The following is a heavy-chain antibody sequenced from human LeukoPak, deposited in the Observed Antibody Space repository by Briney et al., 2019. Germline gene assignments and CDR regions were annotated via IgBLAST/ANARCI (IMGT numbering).Heavy chain of an antibody. CDR1: GGSISSYY. Sequence: SETLSLTCTVSGGSISSYYWSWIRQPPGKGLEWIGYIYYSGTTNYNPSLKSRVTISVDTSKNQFSLKLSSVTAADTAIYYCARGVYIAAAQYGYWSQGTLVTVSS. CDR2: IYYSGTT. D-gene: IGHD6-13*01. J-gene: IGHJ4*02. V-gene: IGHV4-59*01. CDR3: ARGVYIAAAQYGY.